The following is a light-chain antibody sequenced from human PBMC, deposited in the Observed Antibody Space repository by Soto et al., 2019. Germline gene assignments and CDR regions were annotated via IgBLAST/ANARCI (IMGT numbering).Light chain of an antibody. CDR2: AAS. CDR1: QTISRY. Sequence: DIQMTQSPSSLSASVGDRVTITCRASQTISRYLHWYQQKPGKAPNLLIYAASSFQSGVPSRFSGSGSGTDFTLTISSLQHEDFATYYCQQTYSTPFTFGGGTKVDI. J-gene: IGKJ4*01. CDR3: QQTYSTPFT. V-gene: IGKV1-39*01.